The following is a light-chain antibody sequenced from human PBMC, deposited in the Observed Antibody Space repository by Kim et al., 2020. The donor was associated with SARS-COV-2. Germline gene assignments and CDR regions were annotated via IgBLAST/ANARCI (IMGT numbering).Light chain of an antibody. CDR3: QQSDNTPLT. V-gene: IGKV1-39*01. CDR2: AAS. Sequence: DTQLTQSPSSLSASVGDRVTITCRASQNVNSYLNWYQQKAGAAPKLLIYAASSLQSGVPSRFSGSGSGTAFTLTISSLQAEDSATYYCQQSDNTPLTFGGGTNVDIK. CDR1: QNVNSY. J-gene: IGKJ4*01.